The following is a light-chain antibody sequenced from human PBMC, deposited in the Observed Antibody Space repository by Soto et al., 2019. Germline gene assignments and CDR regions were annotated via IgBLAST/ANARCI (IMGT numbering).Light chain of an antibody. CDR1: QSISSW. J-gene: IGKJ1*01. CDR3: QQGFSIPWT. Sequence: DIQMTQSPSTLSASVGDRVTIACRSSQSISSWLAWYQQKPGKAPKVLIYDASSLESGVPSRFSGSGAGTEFTLTITSLQPEDFATYACQQGFSIPWTFGQGTKVDI. V-gene: IGKV1-5*01. CDR2: DAS.